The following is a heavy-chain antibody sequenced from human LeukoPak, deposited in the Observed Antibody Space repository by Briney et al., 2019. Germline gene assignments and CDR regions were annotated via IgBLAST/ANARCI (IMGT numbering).Heavy chain of an antibody. V-gene: IGHV3-33*08. CDR3: ATIVVAGGGY. CDR2: VSYDGSDK. CDR1: GFTFSSYG. J-gene: IGHJ4*02. D-gene: IGHD3-22*01. Sequence: GGSLRLSCAASGFTFSSYGMHWVRQAPGKGLEWVAVVSYDGSDKYNVDSVKGRFTISRDNSKNTLYLQMNSLRPEDTGVYYCATIVVAGGGYWGQGTLVTVSS.